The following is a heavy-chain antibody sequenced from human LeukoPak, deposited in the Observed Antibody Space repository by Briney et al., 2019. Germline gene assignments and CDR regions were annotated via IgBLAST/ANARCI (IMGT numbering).Heavy chain of an antibody. D-gene: IGHD4-23*01. V-gene: IGHV1-18*01. CDR1: GYTFTCYY. CDR3: ARDLSYGGNSGGGY. J-gene: IGHJ4*02. Sequence: ASVKVSCKAAGYTFTCYYMHWVRQAPGQGLEWMGWISAYNGNTNYAKKLQGRVNMTTDRSTSTAYMELRSLRSDHTAVYYCARDLSYGGNSGGGYWGQGTLVTVSS. CDR2: ISAYNGNT.